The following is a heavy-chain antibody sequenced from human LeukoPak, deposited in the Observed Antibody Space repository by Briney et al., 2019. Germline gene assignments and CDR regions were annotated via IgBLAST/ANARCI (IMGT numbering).Heavy chain of an antibody. CDR3: AKDQLWAGSSCPTN. CDR2: IKQDGSEK. V-gene: IGHV3-7*01. D-gene: IGHD6-13*01. Sequence: PGGSLRLSCAASGFTFSSYWMSWVRQAPGKGLEWVADIKQDGSEKYYVDSVKGRFTISRDNAKNSLYLQMNSLRAEDTAVYYCAKDQLWAGSSCPTNWGQGTLVTVSS. CDR1: GFTFSSYW. J-gene: IGHJ4*02.